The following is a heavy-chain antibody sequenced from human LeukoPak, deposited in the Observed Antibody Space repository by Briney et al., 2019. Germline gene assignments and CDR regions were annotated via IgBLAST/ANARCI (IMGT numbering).Heavy chain of an antibody. V-gene: IGHV3-72*01. J-gene: IGHJ4*02. Sequence: GGSLRLPCAASGFTFSDSFMSWVRQAPGKGLEWVGRSRNKADSYTAEYAASVKGRFTISRDESKNSLYLQISSLETEDAAVYYCATSSWYRLAYWGQGSLVTVSS. CDR3: ATSSWYRLAY. CDR2: SRNKADSYTA. D-gene: IGHD6-13*01. CDR1: GFTFSDSF.